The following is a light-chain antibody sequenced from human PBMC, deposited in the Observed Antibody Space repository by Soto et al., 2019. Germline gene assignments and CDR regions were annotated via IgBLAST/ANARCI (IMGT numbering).Light chain of an antibody. Sequence: EIVMTQSPATLSVSPGERATLSCRASQSISGELAWYQQRPGQPPRLLIYGVSTRATGVPDRFSGSGSGSDFTLIISGLQSEDFAVYCCQQGHDPPLTFGQGTRLDI. CDR1: QSISGE. V-gene: IGKV3-15*01. J-gene: IGKJ2*01. CDR3: QQGHDPPLT. CDR2: GVS.